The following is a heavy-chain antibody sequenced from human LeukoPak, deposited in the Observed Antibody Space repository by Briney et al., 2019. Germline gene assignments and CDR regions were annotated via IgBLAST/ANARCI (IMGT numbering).Heavy chain of an antibody. CDR2: IGDTGVST. Sequence: GGSLRLSCAASGFTFSSHEMNWVRQAPGKGLEWVSGIGDTGVSTYYTDSVKGRFTISRDKSKNTLYLQMNSLRTEDTAVYYCAKGAIAAAGMGGYFDYWGQGTLVTVSS. CDR3: AKGAIAAAGMGGYFDY. V-gene: IGHV3-23*01. J-gene: IGHJ4*02. CDR1: GFTFSSHE. D-gene: IGHD6-13*01.